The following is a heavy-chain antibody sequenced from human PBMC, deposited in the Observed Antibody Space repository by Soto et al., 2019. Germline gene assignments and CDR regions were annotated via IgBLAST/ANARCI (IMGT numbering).Heavy chain of an antibody. Sequence: GGSLRLSCTASGFTFGDYAMSWFRQAPGRGLEWVGFIRSKAYGGTTEYAASVKGRFTISRDDSKSIAYLQMNSLKTEDTAVYYCTRVGSYYDSSGYFPDAFDIWGQGTMVTVSS. V-gene: IGHV3-49*03. J-gene: IGHJ3*02. CDR2: IRSKAYGGTT. D-gene: IGHD3-22*01. CDR3: TRVGSYYDSSGYFPDAFDI. CDR1: GFTFGDYA.